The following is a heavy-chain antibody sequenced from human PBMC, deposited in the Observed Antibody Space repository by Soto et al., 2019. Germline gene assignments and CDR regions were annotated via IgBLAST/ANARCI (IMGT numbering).Heavy chain of an antibody. V-gene: IGHV4-59*01. CDR1: VESISIYY. D-gene: IGHD2-15*01. J-gene: IGHJ4*02. CDR3: ARDAGGPADY. Sequence: SETLSLTCTVSVESISIYYWSWIRQPPGKGLEWIGYMYYSGSTNYNPSLKSRVTISVDTSKNQFSLKLSSVTAADTAVYYCARDAGGPADYWGQGTQVTVS. CDR2: MYYSGST.